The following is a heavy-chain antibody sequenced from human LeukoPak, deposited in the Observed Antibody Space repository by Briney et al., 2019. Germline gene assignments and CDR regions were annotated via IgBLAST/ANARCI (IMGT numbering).Heavy chain of an antibody. V-gene: IGHV3-30*18. CDR1: GFSFKDYN. Sequence: GGSLRLSCAASGFSFKDYNMHWVRQAPGKGLEWVAVITYDGSNKYYTDSVKGRFTISRDNSKSTLYLQMNSLRVEDTAVYYCAKVRWDNSGWYYLDYWGQGTLVTVSS. J-gene: IGHJ4*02. CDR2: ITYDGSNK. D-gene: IGHD6-19*01. CDR3: AKVRWDNSGWYYLDY.